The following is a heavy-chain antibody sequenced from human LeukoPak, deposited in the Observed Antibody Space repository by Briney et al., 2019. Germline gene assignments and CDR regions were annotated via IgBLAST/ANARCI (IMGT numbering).Heavy chain of an antibody. CDR1: GGSFSGYY. CDR2: INHSGST. D-gene: IGHD3-10*01. CDR3: ARGRVRGVIFDY. J-gene: IGHJ4*02. Sequence: TPSETLSLTCAVYGGSFSGYYWSWIRQPPGKGLEWIGEINHSGSTNYNPSLKSRVTISVDTSKNQFSLKLSSVTAADTAVYYCARGRVRGVIFDYWGQGTLVTVSS. V-gene: IGHV4-34*01.